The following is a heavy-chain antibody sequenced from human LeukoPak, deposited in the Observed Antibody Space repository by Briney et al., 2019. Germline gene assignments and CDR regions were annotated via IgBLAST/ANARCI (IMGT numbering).Heavy chain of an antibody. CDR1: GGSITYFY. CDR3: ATYTNRLHY. Sequence: PSETLSLTCTVSGGSITYFYWNWIRQPPGKGLEWIGYIHYSGSTNYNPSLKSRVTISVDTSKNQFSLKLSSVTAADTAVYYCATYTNRLHYWGLGTLVTVSS. J-gene: IGHJ4*02. V-gene: IGHV4-59*01. CDR2: IHYSGST. D-gene: IGHD2-8*01.